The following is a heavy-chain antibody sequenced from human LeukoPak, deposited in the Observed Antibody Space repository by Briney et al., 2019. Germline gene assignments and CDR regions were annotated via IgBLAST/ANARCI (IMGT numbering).Heavy chain of an antibody. Sequence: PSETLSLTCAVYGGSFSGYYWSWIRQPPGKGLEWIGEINHSGSTNYNPSLKSRVTISVDTSKNQFSLKLSSVTAADTAVYYCARHGVLNFDFDYWGQGTLVTVSS. CDR3: ARHGVLNFDFDY. D-gene: IGHD2-8*01. V-gene: IGHV4-34*01. J-gene: IGHJ4*02. CDR2: INHSGST. CDR1: GGSFSGYY.